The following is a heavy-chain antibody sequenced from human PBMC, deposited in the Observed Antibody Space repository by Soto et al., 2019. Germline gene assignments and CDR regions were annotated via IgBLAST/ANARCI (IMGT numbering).Heavy chain of an antibody. J-gene: IGHJ6*02. V-gene: IGHV1-69*06. CDR3: GVGSSYYYYYGMDV. CDR1: GGTFSSYS. CDR2: IIPIFGTA. Sequence: SVKVSCKASGGTFSSYSISWVRQAPGQGLEWMGGIIPIFGTANYAQKFQGRVTITADKSTSTAYMELSSLRSEDTAVYYCGVGSSYYYYYGMDVWGQGTTVTVSS. D-gene: IGHD6-6*01.